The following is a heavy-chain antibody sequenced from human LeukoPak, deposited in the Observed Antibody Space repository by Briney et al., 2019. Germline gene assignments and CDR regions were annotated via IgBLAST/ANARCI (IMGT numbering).Heavy chain of an antibody. CDR2: IYYSGST. J-gene: IGHJ3*02. CDR1: GGSISSSSYY. V-gene: IGHV4-39*01. CDR3: ARQDYYGSGSYGTPDAFDI. Sequence: SETLSLTCTVSGGSISSSSYYWGWIRQPPGKGLEWIGSIYYSGSTYYNPSLKSRVTISVDTSKNQFSLKLSSVTAADTAVYYCARQDYYGSGSYGTPDAFDIWGQGTMVTVSS. D-gene: IGHD3-10*01.